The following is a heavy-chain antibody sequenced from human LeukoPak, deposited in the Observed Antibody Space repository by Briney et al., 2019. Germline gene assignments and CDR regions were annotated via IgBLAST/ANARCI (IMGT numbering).Heavy chain of an antibody. Sequence: GGSLRLSCAASGFTFSSYGMHWVRQAPGKGLEWVAFIRYDGSNKYYADSVKGRFTISRDNSKNTLYLQMNSLRAEDTAVYYCARGDSSGYASFDYWGQGTLVTVSS. CDR1: GFTFSSYG. CDR3: ARGDSSGYASFDY. D-gene: IGHD3-22*01. J-gene: IGHJ4*02. V-gene: IGHV3-30*02. CDR2: IRYDGSNK.